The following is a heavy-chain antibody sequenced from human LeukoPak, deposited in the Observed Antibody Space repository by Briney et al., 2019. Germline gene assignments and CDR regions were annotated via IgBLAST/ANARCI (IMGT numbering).Heavy chain of an antibody. CDR2: MNPNSGNT. Sequence: GASVKVSCKASGYTFTSYDINWVRQATGQGLEWMGWMNPNSGNTGYAQKFQGRVTMTRNTSISTAYMELSSLRSEDTAVYYCAREVAGLKHDAFDIWGQGTMVTVSS. J-gene: IGHJ3*02. V-gene: IGHV1-8*01. CDR3: AREVAGLKHDAFDI. CDR1: GYTFTSYD. D-gene: IGHD6-19*01.